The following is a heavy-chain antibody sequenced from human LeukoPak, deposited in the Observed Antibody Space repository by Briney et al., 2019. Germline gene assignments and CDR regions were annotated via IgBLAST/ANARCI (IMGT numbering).Heavy chain of an antibody. CDR1: GFAFSSNW. D-gene: IGHD7-27*01. V-gene: IGHV3-74*01. CDR2: INSGGSGT. Sequence: GGSLRLSCAASGFAFSSNWMHWVRQTPGKGLVWVSRINSGGSGTSYADSVEGRFTISRDNAKNTLYLQMNSLRAEDTAVYYCATSLGPLTEYWGQGTLITVSS. CDR3: ATSLGPLTEY. J-gene: IGHJ4*02.